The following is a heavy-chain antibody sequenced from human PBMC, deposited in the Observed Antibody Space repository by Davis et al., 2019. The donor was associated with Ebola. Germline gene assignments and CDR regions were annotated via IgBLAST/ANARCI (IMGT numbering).Heavy chain of an antibody. D-gene: IGHD3-22*01. CDR1: RGSFSGYY. CDR3: ARHAVITRYYYYGMDV. V-gene: IGHV4-34*01. J-gene: IGHJ6*04. Sequence: MPSVTLSRTSAIYRGSFSGYYWSWIRQPPAKGLEWTGEINHSGGTNYNPSLKSRFTISVDTSKNQFSLKLSSVTAADTAVYYCARHAVITRYYYYGMDVWGKGTTVTVSS. CDR2: INHSGGT.